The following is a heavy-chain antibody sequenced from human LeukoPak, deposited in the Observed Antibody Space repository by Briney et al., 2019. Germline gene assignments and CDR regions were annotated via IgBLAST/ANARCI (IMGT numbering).Heavy chain of an antibody. CDR3: PRDSASYYDSSGYHVT. V-gene: IGHV3-30*04. D-gene: IGHD3-22*01. Sequence: PGWSLRLSCAASGFTFSSYAMHWVRQAPGKGLEWVAVISYDGSNKYYADSVKGRFTISRDNSKNTLYLQMNSLRAEDTAVYFRPRDSASYYDSSGYHVTWGQRTLVTVSS. CDR2: ISYDGSNK. CDR1: GFTFSSYA. J-gene: IGHJ5*02.